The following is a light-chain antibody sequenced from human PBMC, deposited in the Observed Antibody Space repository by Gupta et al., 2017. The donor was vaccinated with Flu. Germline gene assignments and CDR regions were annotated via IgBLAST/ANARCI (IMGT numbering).Light chain of an antibody. CDR2: EVS. CDR1: SSDVGGYNY. Sequence: SALTQPASVSGSPGPSITISCTGTSSDVGGYNYVSWYQQHPGKAHKLMIYEVSNRPSGVATRFSGSKSGNTASLTISGRQEEDEDDYYCSSDTSSSNWVFGGGTKLTVL. J-gene: IGLJ3*02. V-gene: IGLV2-14*01. CDR3: SSDTSSSNWV.